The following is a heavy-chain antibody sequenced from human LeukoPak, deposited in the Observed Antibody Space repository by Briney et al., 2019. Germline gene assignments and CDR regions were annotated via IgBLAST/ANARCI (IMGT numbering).Heavy chain of an antibody. V-gene: IGHV3-48*01. CDR2: ISGSSSTI. CDR1: GFTFSSYS. CDR3: ARVGGSGSY. Sequence: PGGSLRLSCAASGFTFSSYSMNWVRQAPGKGLEWVSYISGSSSTIYYADSVKGRFTISRDNAKNSLYLQMNSLRAEDTAVYYCARVGGSGSYWGQGTLVTVSS. D-gene: IGHD3-10*01. J-gene: IGHJ4*02.